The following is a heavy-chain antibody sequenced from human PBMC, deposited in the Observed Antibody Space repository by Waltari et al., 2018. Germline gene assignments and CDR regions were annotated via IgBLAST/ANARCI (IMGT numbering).Heavy chain of an antibody. D-gene: IGHD6-13*01. J-gene: IGHJ4*02. V-gene: IGHV3-23*01. CDR2: ISGSGGST. Sequence: EVQLLESGGGLVQPGGSLRLSCAASGFSFSSYAMSLVRQAPGKGLEWVSAISGSGGSTYYADSVKGRFTISRDNSKNTLYLQMNSLRAEDTAVYYCAKHLAAARGGFDYWGQGTLVTVSS. CDR3: AKHLAAARGGFDY. CDR1: GFSFSSYA.